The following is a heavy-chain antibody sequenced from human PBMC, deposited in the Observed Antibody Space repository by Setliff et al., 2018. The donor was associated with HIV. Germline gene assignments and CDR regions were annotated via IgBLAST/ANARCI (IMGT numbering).Heavy chain of an antibody. D-gene: IGHD3-10*01. Sequence: ASVKVSCKASGYTFSRYYMHWVRQAPGQGLEWMGIINPSGGSTAYPQKFQGRVTMTRDTSTSTAYMELNSLRSEDTAVYYCARGSDSGSYSYYYGMDVWGQGTTVTVSS. CDR3: ARGSDSGSYSYYYGMDV. V-gene: IGHV1-46*01. CDR1: GYTFSRYY. J-gene: IGHJ6*02. CDR2: INPSGGST.